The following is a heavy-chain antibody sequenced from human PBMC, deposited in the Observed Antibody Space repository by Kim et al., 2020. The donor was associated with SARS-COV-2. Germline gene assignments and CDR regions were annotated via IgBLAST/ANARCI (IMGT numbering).Heavy chain of an antibody. J-gene: IGHJ6*02. V-gene: IGHV3-11*05. CDR2: ISSSSSYT. D-gene: IGHD3-22*01. CDR3: ARDHSTYYYDSSGYYRALTPEYNDYGMDV. CDR1: GFTFSDYY. Sequence: GGSLRLSCAASGFTFSDYYMSWIRQAPGKGLEWVSYISSSSSYTNYADSVKGRFTISRDNAKNSLYLQMNSLRAEDTAVYYCARDHSTYYYDSSGYYRALTPEYNDYGMDVWGQGTTVTVPS.